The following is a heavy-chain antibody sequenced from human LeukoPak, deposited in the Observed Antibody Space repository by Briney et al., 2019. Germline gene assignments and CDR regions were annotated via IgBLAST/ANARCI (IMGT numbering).Heavy chain of an antibody. Sequence: GGSLRLSCAASGFTVSSNDMSWVRQAPGRGLEWVSLIYSGGSAYYTDSAKGRFTISRDNSKNTLYLQMNSLRVEDTAVYYCARNREISTRDFEYWGQGTLVTVSS. V-gene: IGHV3-53*01. J-gene: IGHJ4*02. D-gene: IGHD1-14*01. CDR1: GFTVSSND. CDR3: ARNREISTRDFEY. CDR2: IYSGGSA.